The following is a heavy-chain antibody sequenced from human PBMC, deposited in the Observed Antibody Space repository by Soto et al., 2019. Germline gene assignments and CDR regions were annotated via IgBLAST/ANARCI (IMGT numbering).Heavy chain of an antibody. Sequence: WGCXRLSWSAAEFTFSIYWMHLFRQSPGKGLVWVSRISGDRSSTSYAESVKGRFTISRENAKNTVYLKIDSLRDEDRAVYYRARSIAGTYGDFDVWGQGTMV. V-gene: IGHV3-74*01. D-gene: IGHD1-7*01. J-gene: IGHJ3*01. CDR3: ARSIAGTYGDFDV. CDR2: ISGDRSST. CDR1: EFTFSIYW.